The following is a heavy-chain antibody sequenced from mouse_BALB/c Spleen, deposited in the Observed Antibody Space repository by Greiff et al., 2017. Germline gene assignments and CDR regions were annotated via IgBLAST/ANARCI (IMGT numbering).Heavy chain of an antibody. Sequence: QVQLKQSGAELMKPGASVKISCKATGYTFSSYWIEWVKQRPGHGLEWIGEILPGSGSTNYNEKFKGKATFTADTSSNTAYMQLSSLTSEDSAVYYCARTYYGPGFAYWGQGTLVTVSA. CDR1: GYTFSSYW. V-gene: IGHV1-9*01. CDR3: ARTYYGPGFAY. J-gene: IGHJ3*01. D-gene: IGHD2-10*01. CDR2: ILPGSGST.